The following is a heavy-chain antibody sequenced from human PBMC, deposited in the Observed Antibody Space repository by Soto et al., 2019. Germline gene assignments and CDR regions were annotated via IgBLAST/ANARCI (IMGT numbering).Heavy chain of an antibody. CDR3: ARDRRYCTNGVCYTPFDY. CDR1: GGTFSSYT. Sequence: GASVKVSCTASGGTFSSYTICWVRQAPGQGLEWMGRIIPILGIANYAQKFQGRVTITADKSTSTAYMELSSLRSEDTAVYYCARDRRYCTNGVCYTPFDYWGQGTLVTVSS. V-gene: IGHV1-69*04. CDR2: IIPILGIA. D-gene: IGHD2-8*01. J-gene: IGHJ4*02.